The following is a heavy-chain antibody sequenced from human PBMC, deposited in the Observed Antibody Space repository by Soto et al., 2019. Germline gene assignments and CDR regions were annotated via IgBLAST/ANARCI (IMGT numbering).Heavy chain of an antibody. D-gene: IGHD6-19*01. Sequence: QITLKESGPTLVKPTQTLTLTCTFSGFSLSTSEVAVGWFRQPPGKALEWLALIYWNDDKRYSPSVRSRLTITEDTSKNQVVLTMTNMDPGDTGTYYRAHPGQWLGTFDYWGQGNLVTVSS. CDR3: AHPGQWLGTFDY. V-gene: IGHV2-5*01. J-gene: IGHJ4*02. CDR1: GFSLSTSEVA. CDR2: IYWNDDK.